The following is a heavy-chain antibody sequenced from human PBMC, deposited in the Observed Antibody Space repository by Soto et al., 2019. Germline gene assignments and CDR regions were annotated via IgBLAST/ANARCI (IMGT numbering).Heavy chain of an antibody. D-gene: IGHD3-10*01. J-gene: IGHJ5*02. CDR1: GGSLSSTHW. Sequence: QVQLQESGPGLVKPSGTLSLTCAVSGGSLSSTHWWSWVRQPPRKGLEWIGDIYHTGSTNYNPSLKCRVTISVDKSNHPFSLNLISVTAADTAVYYCAREPYFYGSGDKGGFDPWGQGTLVIVSS. CDR2: IYHTGST. CDR3: AREPYFYGSGDKGGFDP. V-gene: IGHV4-4*02.